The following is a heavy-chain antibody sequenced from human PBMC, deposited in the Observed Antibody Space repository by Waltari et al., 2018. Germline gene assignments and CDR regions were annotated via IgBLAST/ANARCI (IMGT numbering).Heavy chain of an antibody. CDR1: GFTFSSYG. D-gene: IGHD6-19*01. V-gene: IGHV3-30*02. Sequence: QVQLVESGGGVVQPGRSLRLSCAASGFTFSSYGMHWVRQAPSKGLEWVAFIWYDGSNKYYEDSVKGRFTISRDNSKNTLYLQMNRLRAEDTAMYYCAKGRSLQWLVLDYWGQGTLVTVSS. J-gene: IGHJ4*02. CDR3: AKGRSLQWLVLDY. CDR2: IWYDGSNK.